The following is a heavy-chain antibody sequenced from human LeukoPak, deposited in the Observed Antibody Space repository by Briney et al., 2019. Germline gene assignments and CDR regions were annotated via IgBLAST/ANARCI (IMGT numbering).Heavy chain of an antibody. D-gene: IGHD6-19*01. CDR1: GGSISSYY. CDR3: ARDSSGWNGSYDY. Sequence: SETLSLTCTVSGGSISSYYWSWIRQPPGKGLEWIGYIYYSGSTNYSPSLKSRVTISVDTSKNQFSLKLSSVTAADTAVYYCARDSSGWNGSYDYWGQGTLVTVSS. V-gene: IGHV4-59*01. J-gene: IGHJ4*02. CDR2: IYYSGST.